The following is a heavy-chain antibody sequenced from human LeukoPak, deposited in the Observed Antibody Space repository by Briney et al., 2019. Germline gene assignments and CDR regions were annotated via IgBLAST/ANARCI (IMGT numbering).Heavy chain of an antibody. V-gene: IGHV1-2*02. CDR1: GYTFTGYY. CDR3: ERGGDRHPYYYSGMDV. D-gene: IGHD7-27*01. J-gene: IGHJ6*04. Sequence: ASVKVSCKASGYTFTGYYLHWVRQAPGQGLEWMGWINPNSCGTKSAEKFQGRFTMTGDTDITMAYMGLSRMTADDSAVYYCERGGDRHPYYYSGMDVWGEGTTVAASS. CDR2: INPNSCGT.